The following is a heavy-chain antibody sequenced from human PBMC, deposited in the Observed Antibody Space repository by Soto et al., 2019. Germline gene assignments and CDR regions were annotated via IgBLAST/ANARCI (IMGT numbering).Heavy chain of an antibody. J-gene: IGHJ4*02. CDR1: GFTFNRYP. D-gene: IGHD2-8*01. CDR2: INSDGCG. V-gene: IGHV3-74*01. CDR3: VRDNGGY. Sequence: VQVVESGGGLVQPGGSLRLSCAASGFTFNRYPLYWVRQAAWKGLVWVSRINSDGCGFYADSVKGRFTISRDNAKDTLYLQMNSLRVEDTAVYFCVRDNGGYWGQGTLVTVSS.